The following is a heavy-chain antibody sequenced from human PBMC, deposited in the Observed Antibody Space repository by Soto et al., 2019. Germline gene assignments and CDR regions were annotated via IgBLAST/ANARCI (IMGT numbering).Heavy chain of an antibody. D-gene: IGHD6-13*01. V-gene: IGHV1-18*01. Sequence: QLLQSEAEVKRPDASVKFSCQASGYTFIIYGITLVRQAPGQGVEWMGWSSPYNGKTKYAQEMQGRVTLNTDTPTNTASIEVRRLRSVDTAVYFCARAGYSTSWNRLLSTGFHGVAIAYWGQGTLVTFSS. CDR1: GYTFIIYG. CDR2: SSPYNGKT. J-gene: IGHJ4*02. CDR3: ARAGYSTSWNRLLSTGFHGVAIAY.